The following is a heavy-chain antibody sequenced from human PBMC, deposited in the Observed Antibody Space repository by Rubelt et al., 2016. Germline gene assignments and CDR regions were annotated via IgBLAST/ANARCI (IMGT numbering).Heavy chain of an antibody. J-gene: IGHJ5*02. D-gene: IGHD3-3*01. V-gene: IGHV4-34*01. Sequence: QVQLQQWGAGLLKPSETLSLTCAVSGGSFSGDYWSWISQPPGKGLEWIAEINHSGSTNYHPSLKGRVTISVDTSKNQFSLKLSSVTAADTAVYYCARGHDFWSGYYFPWFDPWGQGTLVTVSS. CDR1: GGSFSGDY. CDR3: ARGHDFWSGYYFPWFDP. CDR2: INHSGST.